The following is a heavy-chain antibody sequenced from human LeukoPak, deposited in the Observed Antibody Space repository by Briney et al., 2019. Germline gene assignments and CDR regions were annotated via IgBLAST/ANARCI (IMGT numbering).Heavy chain of an antibody. Sequence: WVRQPPGKGLEWIGSIYYSGSTYYNPSLKSRVTISVDTSKNQFSLKLSSVTAADTAVYYCASAGFFWSGTLFDYWGQGTLVTVSS. V-gene: IGHV4-39*07. CDR2: IYYSGST. CDR3: ASAGFFWSGTLFDY. J-gene: IGHJ4*02. D-gene: IGHD3-3*01.